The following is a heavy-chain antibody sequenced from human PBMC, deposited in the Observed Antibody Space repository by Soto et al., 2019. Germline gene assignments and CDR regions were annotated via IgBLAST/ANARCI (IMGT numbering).Heavy chain of an antibody. D-gene: IGHD3-10*01. CDR3: ATALWFGELLPNYFDY. J-gene: IGHJ4*02. CDR2: ISYDGSNK. Sequence: PGGSLRLSCAASGFTFSSYGMHCVRQATGKGLEWVAVISYDGSNKYYADSVKGRFTISRDNSKNTLYLQMNSLRAEVTAVYYCATALWFGELLPNYFDYWGQGTLDTVSS. V-gene: IGHV3-30*03. CDR1: GFTFSSYG.